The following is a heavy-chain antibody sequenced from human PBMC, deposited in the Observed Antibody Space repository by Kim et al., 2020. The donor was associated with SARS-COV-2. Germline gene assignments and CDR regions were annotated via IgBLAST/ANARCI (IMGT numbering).Heavy chain of an antibody. CDR2: GSTL. CDR3: AKDGSGAS. V-gene: IGHV3-11*01. J-gene: IGHJ5*02. Sequence: GSTLYYADSVKGRFTISRDNAKNSLYLQMNSLRAEDTAVYYCAKDGSGASWGQGTLVTVSS. D-gene: IGHD3-10*01.